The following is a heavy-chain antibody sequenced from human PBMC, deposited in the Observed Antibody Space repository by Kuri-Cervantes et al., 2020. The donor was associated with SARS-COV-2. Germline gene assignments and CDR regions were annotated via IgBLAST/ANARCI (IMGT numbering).Heavy chain of an antibody. CDR2: ISGSGGST. CDR1: GFTFSNAW. J-gene: IGHJ4*02. D-gene: IGHD2/OR15-2a*01. Sequence: LSLTCAASGFTFSNAWMSWVRQAPGKGLEWVSAISGSGGSTYYADSVKGRFTISRDNSKNTLYLQMSSLRAEDTAVYYCAKSPRRDYLIFDYWGQGTLVTVSS. CDR3: AKSPRRDYLIFDY. V-gene: IGHV3-23*01.